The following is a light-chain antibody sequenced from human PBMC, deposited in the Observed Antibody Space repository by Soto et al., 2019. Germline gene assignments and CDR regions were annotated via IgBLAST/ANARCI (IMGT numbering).Light chain of an antibody. V-gene: IGKV3-11*01. CDR3: QQRSKMPLT. CDR2: DAS. J-gene: IGKJ1*01. CDR1: QSVRNY. Sequence: EIVLTQSPATLSLSPGETATLSCRASQSVRNYLAWYQQKPGQAPRLLIYDASNRATGIPARFSGTGSETDFTPTISSLEPEDFAIYYCQQRSKMPLTFGHGTKVDLK.